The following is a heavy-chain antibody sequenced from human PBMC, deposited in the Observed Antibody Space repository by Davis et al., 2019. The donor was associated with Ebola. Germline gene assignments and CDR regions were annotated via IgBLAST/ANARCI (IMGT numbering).Heavy chain of an antibody. CDR2: INHSGST. CDR3: ARGLIAVAHGDWFDP. V-gene: IGHV4-34*01. CDR1: GGSFSGYY. Sequence: PGGSLRLSCAVYGGSFSGYYWSWIRQPPGKGLEWIGEINHSGSTNYNPSLKSRVTISVDTSKNQFSLKLSSVTAADTAVYYCARGLIAVAHGDWFDPWGQGTLVTVSS. J-gene: IGHJ5*02. D-gene: IGHD6-19*01.